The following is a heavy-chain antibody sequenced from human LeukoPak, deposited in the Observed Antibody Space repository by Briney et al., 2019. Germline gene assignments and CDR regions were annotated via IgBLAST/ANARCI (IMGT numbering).Heavy chain of an antibody. V-gene: IGHV3-21*01. CDR1: GFTFTTYT. J-gene: IGHJ4*02. D-gene: IGHD3-10*01. CDR2: ISSSHNNI. Sequence: GGSLRLSCAASGFTFTTYTMNWVRQAPGKGLEWVSSISSSHNNIYYADSVKGRFSISRDNAKNSLFLQMNSLRAEDTAVYYCVRDRSPGYFDYWGQGTLVTVSS. CDR3: VRDRSPGYFDY.